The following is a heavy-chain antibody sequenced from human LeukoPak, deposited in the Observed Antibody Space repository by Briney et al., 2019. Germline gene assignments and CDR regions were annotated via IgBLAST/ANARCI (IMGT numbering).Heavy chain of an antibody. V-gene: IGHV3-23*01. Sequence: GALRLSCAASGFTFSSYGMSWVRQAPGKGPEWVSAISGSGGSTYYADSVKGRFTISRDNSKNTLYLQMNSLRAEDTAVYYCAKGQGDAVAGFIYWGQGTLVTVSS. CDR2: ISGSGGST. CDR1: GFTFSSYG. J-gene: IGHJ4*02. CDR3: AKGQGDAVAGFIY. D-gene: IGHD6-19*01.